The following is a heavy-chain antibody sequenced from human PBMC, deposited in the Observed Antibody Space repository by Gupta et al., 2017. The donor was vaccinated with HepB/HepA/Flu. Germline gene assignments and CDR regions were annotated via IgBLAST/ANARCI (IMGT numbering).Heavy chain of an antibody. CDR3: ARGGVSDDIVVVPAARVLDY. CDR1: GGSFSGYY. J-gene: IGHJ4*02. Sequence: QVQLQQWGAGLLKPSETLSLTCAVYGGSFSGYYWSWIRQPPGKGLEWIGEINHSGSTNYNPSLKSRVTISVDTSKNQFSLKLSSVTAADTAVYYCARGGVSDDIVVVPAARVLDYWGQGTLVTVSS. D-gene: IGHD2-2*01. V-gene: IGHV4-34*01. CDR2: INHSGST.